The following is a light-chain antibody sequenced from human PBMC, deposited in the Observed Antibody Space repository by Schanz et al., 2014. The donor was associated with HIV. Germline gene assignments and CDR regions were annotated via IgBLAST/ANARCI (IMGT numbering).Light chain of an antibody. CDR2: EVS. Sequence: QSVLTQPPSASGSPGQSVTISCTGTSSDVGGYNYVSWYQQHPGKAPKLMIYEVSKRPSGVPDRFSGSKSGNTASLTVSGLQAEDEADYYCSSYAGSSPFVVFGGGTKLTVL. CDR1: SSDVGGYNY. J-gene: IGLJ2*01. CDR3: SSYAGSSPFVV. V-gene: IGLV2-8*01.